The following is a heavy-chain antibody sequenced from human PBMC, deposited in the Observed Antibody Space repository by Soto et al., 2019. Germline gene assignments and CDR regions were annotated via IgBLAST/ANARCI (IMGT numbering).Heavy chain of an antibody. CDR1: GDSVSDNSAA. Sequence: QVQLQQSGPGLVKPSQTLSLTCAISGDSVSDNSAAWNWIRQSPSRGLEWLGRTYYRSKWYNEYAVSLKSRIIVNPDTSKNQFSLQLYSVTPEDTAVYYCARAVGYLDSWGQGILVTVSS. CDR2: TYYRSKWYN. V-gene: IGHV6-1*01. CDR3: ARAVGYLDS. D-gene: IGHD6-13*01. J-gene: IGHJ4*02.